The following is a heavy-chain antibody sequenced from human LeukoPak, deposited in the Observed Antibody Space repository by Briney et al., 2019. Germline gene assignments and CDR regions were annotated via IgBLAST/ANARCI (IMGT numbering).Heavy chain of an antibody. CDR2: INPNSGGT. CDR3: ARGLDCSGGSCSDG. J-gene: IGHJ4*02. V-gene: IGHV1-2*06. Sequence: ASVKVSCKASGYTFTGYYMHWVRQAPGQGLEWMGRINPNSGGTNYAQKFQGRVTMIRDTSISTAYMELSRLRSDDTAVYYCARGLDCSGGSCSDGWGQGTLVTVSS. CDR1: GYTFTGYY. D-gene: IGHD2-15*01.